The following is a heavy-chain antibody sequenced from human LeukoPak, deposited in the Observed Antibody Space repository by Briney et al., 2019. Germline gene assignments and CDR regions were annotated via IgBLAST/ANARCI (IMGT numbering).Heavy chain of an antibody. Sequence: GGTLRLSCAASGFTFSDYGMSWVRQAPGKGLEWVSTISGRGGGTYSADSVKGRFTISRDNSKNTVYLQMNSLRAEDTALYYCARGLTMTAHYYYYMDVWGKGTTVTVSS. CDR1: GFTFSDYG. D-gene: IGHD4/OR15-4a*01. V-gene: IGHV3-23*01. CDR2: ISGRGGGT. J-gene: IGHJ6*03. CDR3: ARGLTMTAHYYYYMDV.